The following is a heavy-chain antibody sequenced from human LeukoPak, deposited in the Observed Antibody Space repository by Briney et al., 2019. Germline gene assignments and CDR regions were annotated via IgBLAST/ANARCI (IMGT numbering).Heavy chain of an antibody. D-gene: IGHD2-21*02. CDR3: ARALVTAILYED. Sequence: SSETLSLTCSVSGGSVSSGSYYWSWIRQPPGKGLEWIGYIYYSGSTNYNPSLKGRVTISVDTSKNQFSLKLSSVTAADTAVYYCARALVTAILYEDWGQGTLVTVSS. J-gene: IGHJ4*02. CDR1: GGSVSSGSYY. V-gene: IGHV4-61*01. CDR2: IYYSGST.